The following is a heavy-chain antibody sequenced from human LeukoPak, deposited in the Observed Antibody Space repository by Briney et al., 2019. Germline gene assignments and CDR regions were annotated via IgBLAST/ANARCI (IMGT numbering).Heavy chain of an antibody. V-gene: IGHV1-69*13. CDR2: ILPIFGTA. J-gene: IGHJ4*02. CDR1: GGTFSSYA. Sequence: ASVKVSCKASGGTFSSYAISWVRQAPGQGLEWMGGILPIFGTANYAQKFQGRVTITADESTSTAYMELSSLRSEDTAVYYCARVDTLTYLDYWGQGTLVTVSS. D-gene: IGHD5-18*01. CDR3: ARVDTLTYLDY.